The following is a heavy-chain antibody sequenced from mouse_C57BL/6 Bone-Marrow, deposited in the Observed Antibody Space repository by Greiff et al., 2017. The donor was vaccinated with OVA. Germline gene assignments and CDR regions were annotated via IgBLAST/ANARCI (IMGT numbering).Heavy chain of an antibody. J-gene: IGHJ1*03. CDR3: ARGDYYGSSYLYWYFDV. CDR2: IYPRSGNT. CDR1: GYTFTSYG. Sequence: VQLVESGAELARPGASVKLSCKASGYTFTSYGISWVKQRTGQGLEWIGEIYPRSGNTYYNEKFKGKATLTADKSSSTAYMELRSLTSEDSAVYFCARGDYYGSSYLYWYFDVWGTGTTVTVSS. V-gene: IGHV1-81*01. D-gene: IGHD1-1*01.